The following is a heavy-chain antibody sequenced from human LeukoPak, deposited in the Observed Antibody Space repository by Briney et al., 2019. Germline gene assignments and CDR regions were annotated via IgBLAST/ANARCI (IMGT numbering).Heavy chain of an antibody. D-gene: IGHD3-10*01. V-gene: IGHV3-23*01. Sequence: GGSLRLSCAADGFTFRKHWMSWVRQAPGKGLEWVSAISGSGGSTYYADSVKGRFTISRDNSKNTLYLQMNSLRAEDTAVYYCAKAAYYGSGSSYYYYYYMDVWGKGTTVTISS. CDR3: AKAAYYGSGSSYYYYYYMDV. CDR2: ISGSGGST. CDR1: GFTFRKHW. J-gene: IGHJ6*03.